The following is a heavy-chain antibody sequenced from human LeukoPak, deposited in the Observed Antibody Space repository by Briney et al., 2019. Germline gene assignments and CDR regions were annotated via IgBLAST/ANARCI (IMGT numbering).Heavy chain of an antibody. CDR2: ISGSGGST. J-gene: IGHJ3*02. CDR3: ARPRYSGSYWGAFDI. D-gene: IGHD1-26*01. CDR1: GFTFSSYA. Sequence: GGSLKLSCAASGFTFSSYAMSWVRQAPGKGLEWVSAISGSGGSTYYADSVKGRFTISRDNSKNTLYLQMNSLRAEDTAVYYCARPRYSGSYWGAFDIWGQGTMVTVSS. V-gene: IGHV3-23*01.